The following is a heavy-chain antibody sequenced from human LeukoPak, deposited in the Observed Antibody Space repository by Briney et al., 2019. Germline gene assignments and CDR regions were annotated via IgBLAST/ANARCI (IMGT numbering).Heavy chain of an antibody. CDR2: IIPILGTA. D-gene: IGHD3-22*01. CDR1: GGTFSSYA. J-gene: IGHJ5*02. V-gene: IGHV1-69*11. Sequence: SVKVSCKAPGGTFSSYAISWVRQAPGQGLEWMGRIIPILGTANYAQKFQGRVTITTDESTSTAYMELSSLRSEDTAVYYCARSPSSGYYYWFDPWGQGTLVIVSS. CDR3: ARSPSSGYYYWFDP.